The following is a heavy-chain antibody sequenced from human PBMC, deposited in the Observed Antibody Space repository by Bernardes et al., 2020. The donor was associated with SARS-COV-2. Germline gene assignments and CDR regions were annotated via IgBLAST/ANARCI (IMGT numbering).Heavy chain of an antibody. V-gene: IGHV1-2*02. D-gene: IGHD2-21*01. J-gene: IGHJ4*02. CDR2: ISPKSGAT. Sequence: VKVSCKASGYTFSDYYIHWLRQAPGQGFEWMGWISPKSGATNYAQKFQGRVTMTRDTSITTDYMELSRLRSDDTAVYYCARTFYYDRGGDSVFDQWGQGTLVTVSS. CDR3: ARTFYYDRGGDSVFDQ. CDR1: GYTFSDYY.